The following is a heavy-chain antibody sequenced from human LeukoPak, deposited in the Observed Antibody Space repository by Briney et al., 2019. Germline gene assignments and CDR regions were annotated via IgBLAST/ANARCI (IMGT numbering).Heavy chain of an antibody. CDR2: IRYDGSNK. CDR3: ARDTSYGIAAAGGFDY. CDR1: GFTFSSYG. V-gene: IGHV3-30*02. Sequence: PGGSLRLSCAASGFTFSSYGMHWVRQAPGKGLEWVAFIRYDGSNKYYADSVKGRFTISRDNSKNTLYLQMNSLRAEDTAVYYWARDTSYGIAAAGGFDYWGQGTLVTVSS. D-gene: IGHD6-13*01. J-gene: IGHJ4*02.